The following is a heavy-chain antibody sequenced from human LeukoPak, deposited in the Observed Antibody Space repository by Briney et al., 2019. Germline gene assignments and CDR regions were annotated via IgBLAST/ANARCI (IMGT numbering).Heavy chain of an antibody. V-gene: IGHV3-23*01. D-gene: IGHD3-3*01. CDR2: ISGSGGST. J-gene: IGHJ6*02. Sequence: PGGSLRLSCAASGFTFSGYAMSWVRQAPGKGLEWVSAISGSGGSTYYADSVKGRFTISRDNSKNTLYLQMNSLRAEDTAVYYCAKGRYDFWSGPSDYYYGMDVWGQGTTVTVSS. CDR1: GFTFSGYA. CDR3: AKGRYDFWSGPSDYYYGMDV.